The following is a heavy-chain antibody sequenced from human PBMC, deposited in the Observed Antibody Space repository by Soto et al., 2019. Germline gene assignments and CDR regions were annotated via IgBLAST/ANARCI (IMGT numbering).Heavy chain of an antibody. V-gene: IGHV4-61*01. CDR2: IYYSGST. Sequence: ASETLSLTCTVSGGSVSSGSYYWSWIRQPPGKGLEWIGYIYYSGSTNYNPSLKSRVTISVDTSKNQFSLKLSSVTAADTAVYYCARAGYSSSYWGQGTLVTVSS. J-gene: IGHJ4*02. D-gene: IGHD6-13*01. CDR1: GGSVSSGSYY. CDR3: ARAGYSSSY.